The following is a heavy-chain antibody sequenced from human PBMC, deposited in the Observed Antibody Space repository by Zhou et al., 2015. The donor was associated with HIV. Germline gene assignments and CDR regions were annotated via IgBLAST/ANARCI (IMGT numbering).Heavy chain of an antibody. J-gene: IGHJ5*02. CDR1: GGTFSSYA. CDR3: ARSQQGAFGVVIPNWFDP. D-gene: IGHD3-3*01. Sequence: QVQLVQSGAEVKKPGSSVKVSCKASGGTFSSYAISWVRQAPGQGLEWMGGIIPIFGTANYAQKFQGRVTITADESTSTAYMELSSLRSEDTAVYYCARSQQGAFGVVIPNWFDPWGQGTLVTVSS. V-gene: IGHV1-69*01. CDR2: IIPIFGTA.